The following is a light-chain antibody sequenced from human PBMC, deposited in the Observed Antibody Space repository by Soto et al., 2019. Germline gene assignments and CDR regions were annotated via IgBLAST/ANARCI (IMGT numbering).Light chain of an antibody. CDR1: QSVSSN. CDR2: DVS. CDR3: QQYNNWPWT. J-gene: IGKJ1*01. V-gene: IGKV3-15*01. Sequence: EVVLTQSPGTLSLSPVERSTLSCWASQSVSSNLAWYQQKPGQAPRLLIYDVSTRATGIPARFSGSGSGTEFTLTISSLQSEDFAVYYCQQYNNWPWTFGQGTKVDI.